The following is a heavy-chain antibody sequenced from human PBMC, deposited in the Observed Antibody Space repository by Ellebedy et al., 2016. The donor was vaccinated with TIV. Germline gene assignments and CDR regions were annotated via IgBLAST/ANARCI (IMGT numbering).Heavy chain of an antibody. Sequence: MPSETLSLTCTVSGGSITGSSFYWGWIRQTPGKGLEWIGSVYYSGRAYYNTSLRSRATISLDTSKNQISLKLTSLNAADTAVYFCARESFSSNWYRGYFDLWGRGTPVTVSS. CDR3: ARESFSSNWYRGYFDL. CDR1: GGSITGSSFY. D-gene: IGHD6-13*01. CDR2: VYYSGRA. J-gene: IGHJ2*01. V-gene: IGHV4-39*07.